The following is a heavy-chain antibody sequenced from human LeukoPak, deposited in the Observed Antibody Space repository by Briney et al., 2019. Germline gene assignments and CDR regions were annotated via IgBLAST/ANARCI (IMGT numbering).Heavy chain of an antibody. D-gene: IGHD2-21*02. V-gene: IGHV4-39*07. CDR2: IYYSGST. CDR3: ARGGDGDYEVVPGVDY. CDR1: GGSISSSSYY. Sequence: SETLSLTCTVSGGSISSSSYYWGWIRQPPGKGLEWIGSIYYSGSTYYNPSLKSRVTILVDTSKNQFSLKLSSVTAADTAVYYCARGGDGDYEVVPGVDYWGQGTLVTVSS. J-gene: IGHJ4*02.